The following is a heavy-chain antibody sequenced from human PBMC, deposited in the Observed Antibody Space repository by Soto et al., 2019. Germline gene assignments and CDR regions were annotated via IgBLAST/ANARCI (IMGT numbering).Heavy chain of an antibody. Sequence: GGSLRLSCAASGFTFSSYAMSWVRQAPGKGLEWVSAISGSGGSTYYADSVKGRFTISRDNSKNTLYLQMNSLRAEDTAVYYCAKDNGVTIFGVVIIPYYFDYWGQGTLVTVSS. CDR2: ISGSGGST. CDR3: AKDNGVTIFGVVIIPYYFDY. D-gene: IGHD3-3*01. CDR1: GFTFSSYA. V-gene: IGHV3-23*01. J-gene: IGHJ4*02.